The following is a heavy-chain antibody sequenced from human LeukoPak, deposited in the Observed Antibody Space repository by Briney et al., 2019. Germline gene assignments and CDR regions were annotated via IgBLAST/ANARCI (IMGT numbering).Heavy chain of an antibody. CDR2: ISSSGSTI. V-gene: IGHV3-48*03. CDR3: ARGRAAGPLDY. J-gene: IGHJ4*02. D-gene: IGHD6-13*01. Sequence: GGSLRLSCAASGFTFSSYEMNWVRQAPGKGLEWVSYISSSGSTIYYADSVKGRFTISRDNAKNSLYLQMNSLRAEDTAVYYCARGRAAGPLDYWGQGTLVTVSS. CDR1: GFTFSSYE.